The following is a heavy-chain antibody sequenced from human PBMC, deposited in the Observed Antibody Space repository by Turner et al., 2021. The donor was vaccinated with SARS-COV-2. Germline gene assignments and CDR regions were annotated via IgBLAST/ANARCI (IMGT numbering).Heavy chain of an antibody. Sequence: EVQLVESGGGLVQPGGSLRLSCAASGFAFGSYWMSWVRQAPGRGLQWVANIDYDGDKIYYAESVRGRFTVSRDNAYSSLHLDMTSLRVEDTGLYYCARGLGGSGDFWGQGTRVNVSS. V-gene: IGHV3-7*01. D-gene: IGHD6-25*01. CDR1: GFAFGSYW. J-gene: IGHJ4*02. CDR2: IDYDGDKI. CDR3: ARGLGGSGDF.